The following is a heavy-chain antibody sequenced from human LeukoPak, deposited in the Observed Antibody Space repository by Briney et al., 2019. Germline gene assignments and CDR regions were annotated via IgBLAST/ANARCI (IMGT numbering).Heavy chain of an antibody. CDR1: GGSFSGYY. Sequence: SETLSLTCAVYGGSFSGYYWSGIRQPPGKGLEWIGEINHSGSTKYNPSLKSRVTISVDTSKNQFSLKLSSVTAADTAVYYCARNRRLTVTTWYDYWGQGTLVTVSS. D-gene: IGHD4-11*01. CDR3: ARNRRLTVTTWYDY. CDR2: INHSGST. J-gene: IGHJ4*02. V-gene: IGHV4-34*01.